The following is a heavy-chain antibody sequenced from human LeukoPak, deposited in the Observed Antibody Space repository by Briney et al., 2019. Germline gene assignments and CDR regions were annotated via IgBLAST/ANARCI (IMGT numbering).Heavy chain of an antibody. J-gene: IGHJ4*02. CDR1: GYTFTSYD. CDR2: MNPNSGNT. Sequence: ASVKVSCKASGYTFTSYDINWVRQATGQGLEWMGWMNPNSGNTGYAQKFQGRVTITRNTSISTAYMELSSLRSEDTAVYYCARGITMVRGVIIRPIPFDYWGQGTLVTVSS. CDR3: ARGITMVRGVIIRPIPFDY. V-gene: IGHV1-8*03. D-gene: IGHD3-10*01.